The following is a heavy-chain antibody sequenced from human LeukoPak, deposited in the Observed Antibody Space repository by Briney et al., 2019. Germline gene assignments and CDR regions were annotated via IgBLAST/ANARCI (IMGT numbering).Heavy chain of an antibody. CDR2: IYYTGAS. Sequence: SETLSLTRTVSGGSISGYYWSWIRQPPGKGLEWIAYIYYTGASNYCPSLKSRLTASVDTSKNQFSLTLSSVTAADTAVYYCARHLDTTGSPMDFWGQGTLVTVSS. CDR3: ARHLDTTGSPMDF. CDR1: GGSISGYY. D-gene: IGHD1-1*01. J-gene: IGHJ4*02. V-gene: IGHV4-59*08.